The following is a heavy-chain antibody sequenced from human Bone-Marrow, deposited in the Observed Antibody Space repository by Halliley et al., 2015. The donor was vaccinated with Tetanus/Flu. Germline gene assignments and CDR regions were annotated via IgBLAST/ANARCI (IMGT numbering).Heavy chain of an antibody. V-gene: IGHV3-64D*09. J-gene: IGHJ4*02. CDR2: ITSNGDES. CDR1: GFTFNRYA. D-gene: IGHD3-16*01. CDR3: VNMRKDY. Sequence: SLRLSCSASGFTFNRYAMQWIRQAPGKGLEQVSGITSNGDESYHADSVKGRFIVSRDNPKNMLYLQMNSLKTEDTAVYYCVNMRKDYWGQGTLVTVSS.